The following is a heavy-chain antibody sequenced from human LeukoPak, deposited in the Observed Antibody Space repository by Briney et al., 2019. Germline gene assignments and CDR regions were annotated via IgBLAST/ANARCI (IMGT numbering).Heavy chain of an antibody. Sequence: GGSLRLSCTASGFTFRTYWINWGRQSPGKGLVWVALINGDGSTTTHADSVKGRFTISRDNAKNTAYLQMNSLRDEDTAVYFCARDYAGSPDYWGQGTLVTVSA. CDR3: ARDYAGSPDY. D-gene: IGHD3-10*01. V-gene: IGHV3-74*03. J-gene: IGHJ4*02. CDR2: INGDGSTT. CDR1: GFTFRTYW.